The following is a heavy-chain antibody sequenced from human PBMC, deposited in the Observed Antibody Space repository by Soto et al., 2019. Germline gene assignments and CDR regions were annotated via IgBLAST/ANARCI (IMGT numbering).Heavy chain of an antibody. J-gene: IGHJ3*02. Sequence: SXKVSFLASGGTXNSYAISWVRQAPGQGLEWMGGIIPIFGTANYAQKFQGRLTITADESTSTAYIELSSLRYEDTAVYYCATGGRIAVAGPYDAFDIWGQGTMAPVSS. CDR3: ATGGRIAVAGPYDAFDI. D-gene: IGHD6-19*01. CDR1: GGTXNSYA. CDR2: IIPIFGTA. V-gene: IGHV1-69*13.